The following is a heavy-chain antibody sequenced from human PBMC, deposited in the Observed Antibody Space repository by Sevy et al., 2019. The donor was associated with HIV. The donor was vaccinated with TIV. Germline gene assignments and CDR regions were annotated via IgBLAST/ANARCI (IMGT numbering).Heavy chain of an antibody. V-gene: IGHV3-13*01. J-gene: IGHJ6*02. CDR1: GFTFSSYA. CDR2: IGTAGDT. D-gene: IGHD3-22*01. CDR3: ARVRHDDGSCDSHGMDV. Sequence: GGSLRLSCAASGFTFSSYAMHWVRQATGKGLEWVSAIGTAGDTYYQGSVKGRFTISRENAKNALSLQMNSLRAGDTAVDDSARVRHDDGSCDSHGMDVWGQGTTVTVSS.